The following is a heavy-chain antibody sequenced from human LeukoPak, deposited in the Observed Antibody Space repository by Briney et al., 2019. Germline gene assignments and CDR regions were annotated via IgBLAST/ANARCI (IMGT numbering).Heavy chain of an antibody. CDR1: GFTFSSYE. D-gene: IGHD3-3*01. CDR3: ARVLHPYGMDV. CDR2: ISSSGSTI. Sequence: GGSLRLSCAASGFTFSSYEMNWVRQAPGKGLEWVSYISSSGSTIYYADSVKGRFTISRDNAKNSLYLQMNSLRAEDTAVYYCARVLHPYGMDVWGQGTTVTVSS. J-gene: IGHJ6*02. V-gene: IGHV3-48*03.